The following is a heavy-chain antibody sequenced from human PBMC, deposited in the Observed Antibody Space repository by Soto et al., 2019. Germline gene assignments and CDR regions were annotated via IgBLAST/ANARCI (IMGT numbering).Heavy chain of an antibody. CDR3: ARQGFGPLHGLVDV. V-gene: IGHV4-59*08. D-gene: IGHD3-10*01. J-gene: IGHJ6*02. Sequence: QVQLQESGPGLVKPSETLSLSCTVSGGSISSYYWSWFRQSPGKRMEWIGYAHHSWVSSYNPSLQSRVAISLDTSKSQFSLKVTSVTATDTAVYYCARQGFGPLHGLVDVWGQGTTVTVSS. CDR1: GGSISSYY. CDR2: AHHSWVS.